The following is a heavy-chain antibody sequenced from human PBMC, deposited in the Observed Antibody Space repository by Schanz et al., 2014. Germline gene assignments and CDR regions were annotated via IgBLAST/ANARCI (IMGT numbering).Heavy chain of an antibody. Sequence: EVQLLESGGGLVKPGGSLRLSCATSGLTFTSAWMSWVRQAPGKGLEWVGRIKSKTDGETTDYAAPVKDRFSISRDDSQSTLYLQMNSLKIEDTAVYYCATASSPVREAGAGSSFHLWGQGTLVTVSP. V-gene: IGHV3-15*01. CDR1: GLTFTSAW. CDR2: IKSKTDGETT. D-gene: IGHD6-13*01. J-gene: IGHJ5*02. CDR3: ATASSPVREAGAGSSFHL.